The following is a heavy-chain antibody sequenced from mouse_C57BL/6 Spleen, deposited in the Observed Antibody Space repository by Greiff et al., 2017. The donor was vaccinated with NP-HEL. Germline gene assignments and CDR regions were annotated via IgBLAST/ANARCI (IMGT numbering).Heavy chain of an antibody. V-gene: IGHV5-6*01. D-gene: IGHD1-1*01. J-gene: IGHJ1*03. CDR2: ISSGGSYT. CDR3: ARQGSGRHFDV. Sequence: EVHLVESGGDLVKPGGSLKLSCAASGFTFSSYGMSWVRQTPDKRLEWVATISSGGSYTYYPDSVKGRFTISRDNAKNTLYLQMSSLKSEDTAMYYCARQGSGRHFDVWGTGTTVTVSS. CDR1: GFTFSSYG.